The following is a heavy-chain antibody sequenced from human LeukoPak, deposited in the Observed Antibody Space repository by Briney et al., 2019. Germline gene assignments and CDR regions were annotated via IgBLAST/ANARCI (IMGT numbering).Heavy chain of an antibody. CDR3: ARDGDTVLTRGYYYYMDV. J-gene: IGHJ6*03. CDR1: GFTFSSYA. CDR2: ISTSSSYI. Sequence: GGSLRLSCAASGFTFSSYAMNWVRQAPGKGLEWVSSISTSSSYIYYADSVKGRFTISRDNAKKSLYLQMNSLRAEDTAVYYCARDGDTVLTRGYYYYMDVWGKGTTVTVSS. D-gene: IGHD4-23*01. V-gene: IGHV3-21*01.